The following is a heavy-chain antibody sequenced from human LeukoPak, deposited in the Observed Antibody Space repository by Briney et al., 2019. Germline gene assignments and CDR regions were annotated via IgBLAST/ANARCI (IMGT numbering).Heavy chain of an antibody. Sequence: GGSLRLACAASAFSFSTSCMNWVSQTQGKGLEWISYIRGSSPTIYYADSVKGRFTISRDNAKNSLYLQMNDLRAEDTGVYFCARDARSHCGTDACYGPYFDYWGQGSLVSVSS. V-gene: IGHV3-48*01. CDR3: ARDARSHCGTDACYGPYFDY. D-gene: IGHD2-2*01. J-gene: IGHJ4*02. CDR2: IRGSSPTI. CDR1: AFSFSTSC.